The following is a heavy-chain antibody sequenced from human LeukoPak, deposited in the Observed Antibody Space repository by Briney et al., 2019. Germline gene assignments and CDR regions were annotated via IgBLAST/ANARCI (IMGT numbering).Heavy chain of an antibody. J-gene: IGHJ6*02. CDR3: ARDLAQGFGELLTADV. V-gene: IGHV1-46*01. CDR1: GYTFTGYY. CDR2: INPSGGST. D-gene: IGHD3-10*01. Sequence: GASVKVSCKASGYTFTGYYMHWVRQAPGQGLEWMGVINPSGGSTSYAQKFQGRVTMTRDTFTSSVYMELSSLRSEDTAVYYCARDLAQGFGELLTADVWGQGTTVTVSS.